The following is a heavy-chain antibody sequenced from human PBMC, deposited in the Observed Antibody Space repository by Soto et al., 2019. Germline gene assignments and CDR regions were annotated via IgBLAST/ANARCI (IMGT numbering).Heavy chain of an antibody. Sequence: EVQLLESGGDLVQPGRSLRLSCAASGFTFSGYAMSWVRQAPGKGLEWVSVIHGGGNSAYYADSVKGRFTISRDNSKHTLYLQKSSLRGEDAAVDYCAKDRGLETTSWHFDYWGQGTLVTVSS. CDR3: AKDRGLETTSWHFDY. V-gene: IGHV3-23*01. J-gene: IGHJ4*02. CDR2: IHGGGNSA. D-gene: IGHD4-17*01. CDR1: GFTFSGYA.